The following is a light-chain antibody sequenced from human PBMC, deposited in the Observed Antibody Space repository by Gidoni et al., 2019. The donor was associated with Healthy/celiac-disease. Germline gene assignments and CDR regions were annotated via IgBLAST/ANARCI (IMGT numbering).Light chain of an antibody. V-gene: IGLV2-14*01. J-gene: IGLJ1*01. CDR1: SSDVGGYNY. CDR2: DVS. CDR3: SSYTSSSTLEV. Sequence: QSALTQPASVSGSPGQSITISCTGTSSDVGGYNYVSWYQQHPGKAPKLMIYDVSNRPSGVSNRFSGSKSGNTASRTISGLQAEDEADYYCSSYTSSSTLEVFGIGTKVTVL.